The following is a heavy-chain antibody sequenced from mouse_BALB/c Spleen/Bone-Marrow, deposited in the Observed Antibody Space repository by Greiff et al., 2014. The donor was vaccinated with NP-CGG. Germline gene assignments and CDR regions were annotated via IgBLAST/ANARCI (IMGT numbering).Heavy chain of an antibody. Sequence: EVQLQQSGPELVKPGTSVKMSCKASGYTFTSYVMHWVKQKPGQGLEWIGYIIPYNDGTKYNEKFKGKATLTSDKSSSTAYMELSSLTSEDSAVYYCASHDDYYVGWYFDVWGAGTTVTVSS. V-gene: IGHV1-14*01. J-gene: IGHJ1*01. CDR2: IIPYNDGT. D-gene: IGHD2-3*01. CDR3: ASHDDYYVGWYFDV. CDR1: GYTFTSYV.